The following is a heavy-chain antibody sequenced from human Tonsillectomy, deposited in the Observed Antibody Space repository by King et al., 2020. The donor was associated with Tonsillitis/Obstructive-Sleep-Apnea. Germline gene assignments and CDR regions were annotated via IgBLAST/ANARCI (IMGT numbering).Heavy chain of an antibody. D-gene: IGHD1-26*01. CDR1: GGSISSSSYY. J-gene: IGHJ4*02. Sequence: QLQESGPGLVKPSETLFLTCTVSGGSISSSSYYWGWIRQPPGKGLEWIGSIYYSGSNYYNPSLKSRVTISVDTSKNQFSLKLSSVTAADTAVYYCARQSYSGSYDYWGQGTLVTVSS. CDR2: IYYSGSN. V-gene: IGHV4-39*01. CDR3: ARQSYSGSYDY.